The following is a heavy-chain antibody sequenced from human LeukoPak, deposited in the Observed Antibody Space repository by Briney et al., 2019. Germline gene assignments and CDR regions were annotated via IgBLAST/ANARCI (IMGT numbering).Heavy chain of an antibody. CDR2: ISSSSSYI. D-gene: IGHD6-19*01. Sequence: PGGSLRLSCAASGFTFSSYSMNWGRQAPGKGLEWVSCISSSSSYIYYADSLKGRFTVSRDNAKNSLYLQMNSLRAEDTAVYYCARDEYNSGGDGDFDYWGQGTLVTVSS. V-gene: IGHV3-21*01. J-gene: IGHJ4*02. CDR1: GFTFSSYS. CDR3: ARDEYNSGGDGDFDY.